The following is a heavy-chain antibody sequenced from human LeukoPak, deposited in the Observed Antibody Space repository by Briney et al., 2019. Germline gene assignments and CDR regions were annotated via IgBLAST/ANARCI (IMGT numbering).Heavy chain of an antibody. V-gene: IGHV5-10-1*01. J-gene: IGHJ6*02. CDR2: IHPSGSYT. CDR3: ARQPPRHLGKWKDDAEVDV. Sequence: GESLKISCKGSGYTFSSYWISWVRQLPGKGLEWMGRIHPSGSYTNYSPASQGQVTISADESISTAYLQWSSLKASDTARYYCARQPPRHLGKWKDDAEVDVWGQGNTVTVSS. D-gene: IGHD1-1*01. CDR1: GYTFSSYW.